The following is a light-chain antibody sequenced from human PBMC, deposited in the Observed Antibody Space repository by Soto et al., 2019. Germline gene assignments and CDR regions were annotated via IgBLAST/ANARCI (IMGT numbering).Light chain of an antibody. Sequence: DIQMTQSPSTLSGSVGDRDTITCRASQTISSWLACYQQKPGKAPKLLIYKASTLKSGVPSRFSGSGAGTEFTLTFSSLHSDNFATYYCQHYNSYSEAFGQATKVDIK. CDR1: QTISSW. CDR2: KAS. J-gene: IGKJ1*01. CDR3: QHYNSYSEA. V-gene: IGKV1-5*03.